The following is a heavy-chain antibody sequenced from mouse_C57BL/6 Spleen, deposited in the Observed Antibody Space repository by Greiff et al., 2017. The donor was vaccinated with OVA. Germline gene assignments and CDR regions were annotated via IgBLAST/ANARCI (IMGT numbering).Heavy chain of an antibody. D-gene: IGHD1-1*01. Sequence: EVKLQESGAELVKPGASVKLSCTASGFNIKDYYMHWVKQRTEQGLEWIGRIDPEDGETKYAPKFQGKATITADTSSNTAYLQLSSLTSEDTAVYYCARDLDYGSWGYFDVWGTGTTVTVSS. J-gene: IGHJ1*03. CDR1: GFNIKDYY. V-gene: IGHV14-2*01. CDR3: ARDLDYGSWGYFDV. CDR2: IDPEDGET.